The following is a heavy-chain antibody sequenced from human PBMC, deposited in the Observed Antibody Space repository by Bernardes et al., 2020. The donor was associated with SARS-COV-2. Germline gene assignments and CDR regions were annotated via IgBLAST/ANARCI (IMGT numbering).Heavy chain of an antibody. V-gene: IGHV1-69*02. D-gene: IGHD5-12*01. Sequence: SVKVSCKASGGTFSSYTIIWVRQAPGQGLEWMGRIIPILGIANYAQKFQGRVTITADKSTSTAYMELSSLRSEDTAVYYCARGGRDGYNTPYYYGMDVWGQGTTVTVSS. J-gene: IGHJ6*02. CDR1: GGTFSSYT. CDR3: ARGGRDGYNTPYYYGMDV. CDR2: IIPILGIA.